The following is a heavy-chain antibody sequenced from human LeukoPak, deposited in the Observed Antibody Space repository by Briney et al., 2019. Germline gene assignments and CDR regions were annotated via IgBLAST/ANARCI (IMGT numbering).Heavy chain of an antibody. CDR1: GFSLSPRGAG. D-gene: IGHD3-3*01. V-gene: IGHV2-5*01. CDR3: AHLADFWSGYFYFDY. CDR2: IYWNDDK. Sequence: GPTLVKSTQTLTLTCTFSGFSLSPRGAGVGWIRQPPGRALGWLALIYWNDDKRYSPSLKSRLTITKDTSKDQVVLTMTNMDPVDTATYYCAHLADFWSGYFYFDYWGQGTLVTVSS. J-gene: IGHJ4*02.